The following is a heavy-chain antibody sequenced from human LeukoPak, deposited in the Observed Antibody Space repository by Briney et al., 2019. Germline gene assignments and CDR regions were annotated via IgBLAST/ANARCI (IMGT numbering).Heavy chain of an antibody. CDR3: AKDWEDSSGYYTFFDY. V-gene: IGHV3-23*01. D-gene: IGHD3-22*01. J-gene: IGHJ4*02. Sequence: PGGSLRLSCAASGFTFSSYGMSWVRHAPGRGLEWVSSISGSGGNTYYADSLKGRFTISRDNSKNTLYLKMNSLRAEDTAVYYCAKDWEDSSGYYTFFDYWGQGTLVTVSS. CDR1: GFTFSSYG. CDR2: ISGSGGNT.